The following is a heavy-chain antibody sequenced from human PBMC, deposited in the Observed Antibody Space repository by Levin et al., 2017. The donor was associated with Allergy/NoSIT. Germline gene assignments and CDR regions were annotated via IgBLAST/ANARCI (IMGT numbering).Heavy chain of an antibody. Sequence: SETLSLTCAVSSGSFSGGGYYYTWIRQPPGKGLEWIGYIFYSGTTYYNSSLKSRVTISVDTSKNQFSLKLNSVTAADTAVYSCARGVGDYFDSSGYHHFDYWSQGTLVTVSS. D-gene: IGHD3-22*01. J-gene: IGHJ4*02. CDR1: SGSFSGGGYY. CDR2: IFYSGTT. CDR3: ARGVGDYFDSSGYHHFDY. V-gene: IGHV4-30-4*08.